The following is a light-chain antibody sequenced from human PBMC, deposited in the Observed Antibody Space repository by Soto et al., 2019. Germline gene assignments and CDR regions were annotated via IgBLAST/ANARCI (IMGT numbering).Light chain of an antibody. V-gene: IGLV1-40*01. CDR2: GNN. Sequence: QAVVTHPPSVYGAPGQRVTISCTGSNSNIGAGFAVHWYQQLPGTDPKLLIHGNNNRPSGVPDRFSGSKSDTSACLAINVLQADDEADYYCHSYDSRLNCYVFGTGTKLTVL. CDR3: HSYDSRLNCYV. J-gene: IGLJ1*01. CDR1: NSNIGAGFA.